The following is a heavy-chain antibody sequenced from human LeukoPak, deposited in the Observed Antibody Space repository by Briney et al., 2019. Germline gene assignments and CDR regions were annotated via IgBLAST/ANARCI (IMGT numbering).Heavy chain of an antibody. CDR2: IHYTGST. CDR1: GASINRDY. Sequence: SETLSLTCTVSGASINRDYWSWLRQTPGKGLEWIGYIHYTGSTNYNPSLKSRVTISLDTSKNQLSLKLSSVTAADTAVYYCARESNYHDSLGYNWFDPWGQGTLVTVSS. J-gene: IGHJ5*02. CDR3: ARESNYHDSLGYNWFDP. V-gene: IGHV4-59*01. D-gene: IGHD3-22*01.